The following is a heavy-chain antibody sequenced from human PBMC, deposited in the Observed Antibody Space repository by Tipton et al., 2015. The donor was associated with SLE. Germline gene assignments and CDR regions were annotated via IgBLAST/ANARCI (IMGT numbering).Heavy chain of an antibody. CDR3: ARDGGVYDAFDI. Sequence: TLSLTCTVSRGSISSYYWSWIRQPPGKGLEWIGYIYYSGSTNYNPSLKSRVTISVDTSKNQFSLKLSSVTAADTAVYYCARDGGVYDAFDIWGQGTMVTVSS. J-gene: IGHJ3*02. D-gene: IGHD3-16*01. V-gene: IGHV4-59*01. CDR1: RGSISSYY. CDR2: IYYSGST.